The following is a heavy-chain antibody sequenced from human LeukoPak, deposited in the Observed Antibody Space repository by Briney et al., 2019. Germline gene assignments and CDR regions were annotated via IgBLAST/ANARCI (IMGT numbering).Heavy chain of an antibody. V-gene: IGHV4-34*01. CDR3: ARESYALLQH. Sequence: SETLSLTCAVYGGSFSGYYWSWIRQPPGKGLEWIGEINHSGSTNYNPSLKSRVTISVDTSKNQFSLKLRSVTAADTAVYYCARESYALLQHWGQGTLVTVSS. J-gene: IGHJ1*01. CDR2: INHSGST. CDR1: GGSFSGYY. D-gene: IGHD3-10*01.